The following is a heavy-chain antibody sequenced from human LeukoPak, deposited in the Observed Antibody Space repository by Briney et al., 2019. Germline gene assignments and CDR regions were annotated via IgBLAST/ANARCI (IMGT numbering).Heavy chain of an antibody. CDR1: GGFNTHYY. CDR2: IYHSGST. J-gene: IGHJ4*02. Sequence: KPSETLSLTCSVSGGFNTHYYWTWIRQPPGKELERIGYIYHSGSTKYNPSLKSRVTISVDTSKNHFSLKLSSVTAADTAVYYCARGQWLPVFDFWGQGTLVTVSS. V-gene: IGHV4-59*01. D-gene: IGHD3-22*01. CDR3: ARGQWLPVFDF.